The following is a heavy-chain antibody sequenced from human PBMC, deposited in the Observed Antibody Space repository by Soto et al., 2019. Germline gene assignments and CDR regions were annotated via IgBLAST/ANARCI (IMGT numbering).Heavy chain of an antibody. V-gene: IGHV3-30-3*01. Sequence: QVQLVESGGGVVQPGRSLRLSCAASGFTFSSYAMHWVRQAPGKGLEWVAVISYDGSNKYYADSVKGRFTISRDNSKNPRYLQMNSLRAEDTAVYYCARDGRVVDTGMDVWGQGTTVTVSS. J-gene: IGHJ6*02. CDR2: ISYDGSNK. CDR3: ARDGRVVDTGMDV. CDR1: GFTFSSYA. D-gene: IGHD2-21*01.